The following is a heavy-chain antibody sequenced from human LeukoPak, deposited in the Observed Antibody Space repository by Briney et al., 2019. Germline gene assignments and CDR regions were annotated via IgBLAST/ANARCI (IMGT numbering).Heavy chain of an antibody. J-gene: IGHJ4*02. CDR1: GGSISSGDYC. Sequence: SQTLSLTCTVSGGSISSGDYCWTWIRQPPGKGLEWIGNIYYSGSTYYNPSLKSRVTISVDTSKNQFSLKLNSVTAADTAVYYCARKRSDDPYFFDYWGQGTLVTVSS. D-gene: IGHD3-10*01. CDR3: ARKRSDDPYFFDY. CDR2: IYYSGST. V-gene: IGHV4-30-4*08.